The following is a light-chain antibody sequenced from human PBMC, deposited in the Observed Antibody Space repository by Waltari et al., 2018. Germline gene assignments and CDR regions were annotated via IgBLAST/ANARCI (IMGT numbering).Light chain of an antibody. CDR2: AAT. CDR3: LQLSDDPRT. CDR1: QGIGSD. V-gene: IGKV1-16*01. Sequence: DIQMTQSPSSLSASVGARVTITCRASQGIGSDLAWYQQKPGKAPNLLIYAATTLQSGVPSRFSGSGSGTDFTLTISSLQPEDFATYYCLQLSDDPRTFGQGTKVEIK. J-gene: IGKJ1*01.